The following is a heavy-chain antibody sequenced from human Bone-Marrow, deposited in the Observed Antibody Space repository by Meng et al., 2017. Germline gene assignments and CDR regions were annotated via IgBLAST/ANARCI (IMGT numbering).Heavy chain of an antibody. D-gene: IGHD2-2*01. Sequence: QVQLQQWGAGLLKPSETLSLTCAVYGGSFSGYYWSWIRQPPGKGLEWIGEITHNGSTNYNPSLKSRVTMSVDTSKNQFSLKLSSVTAADTAVYYCARDCSSSSCSLDYWGQGTLVTVSS. CDR1: GGSFSGYY. V-gene: IGHV4-34*01. CDR3: ARDCSSSSCSLDY. J-gene: IGHJ4*02. CDR2: ITHNGST.